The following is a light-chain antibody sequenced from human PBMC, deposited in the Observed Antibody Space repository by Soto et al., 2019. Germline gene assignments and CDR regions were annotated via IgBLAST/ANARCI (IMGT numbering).Light chain of an antibody. Sequence: QSALTQPPSASGSPGQSVTISCTGTSSDVGGYNYVSWYQQHPGKAPKLMIYEVSKRPSGVPDRFSGSKSGNTASLTVSGLQAEDEADYYCSSYAGSNRSTWEEMEHVVFGGGTKLTVL. CDR3: SSYAGSNRSTWEEMEHVV. J-gene: IGLJ2*01. CDR1: SSDVGGYNY. V-gene: IGLV2-8*01. CDR2: EVS.